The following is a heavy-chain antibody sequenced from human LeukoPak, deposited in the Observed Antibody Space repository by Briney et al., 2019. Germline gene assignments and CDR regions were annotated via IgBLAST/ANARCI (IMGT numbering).Heavy chain of an antibody. CDR3: ARGLTGYDAFDF. D-gene: IGHD3-9*01. CDR2: ISGSGGST. CDR1: GITLSNYG. V-gene: IGHV3-23*01. Sequence: GGSLRLSCVVSGITLSNYGMSWVRQAPGKGLEWVAGISGSGGSTNYADSVKGRFTISRDNPKNTLYLQMNSLRAEDTAVYYCARGLTGYDAFDFWGRGTLVPVAS. J-gene: IGHJ3*01.